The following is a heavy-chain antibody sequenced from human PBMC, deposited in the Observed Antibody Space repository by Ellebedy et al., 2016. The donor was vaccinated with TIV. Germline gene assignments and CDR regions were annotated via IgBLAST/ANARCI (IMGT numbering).Heavy chain of an antibody. CDR2: ISSSSSYI. Sequence: GESLKISCAASGFTFSSYSMNWVRQAPGKGLEWVSSISSSSSYIYYADSVKGRFTISRDNSKNTLYLQMNSLRAEDTAVYYCARSDSSGYYYHGDYWGQGTLVTVSS. CDR1: GFTFSSYS. J-gene: IGHJ4*02. D-gene: IGHD3-22*01. V-gene: IGHV3-21*01. CDR3: ARSDSSGYYYHGDY.